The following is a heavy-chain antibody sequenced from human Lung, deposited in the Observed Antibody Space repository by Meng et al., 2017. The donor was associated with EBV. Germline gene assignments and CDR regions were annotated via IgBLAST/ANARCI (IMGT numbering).Heavy chain of an antibody. J-gene: IGHJ2*01. Sequence: VQLRQSGPELVKPSQTLSLSCVISGDSVSSSSAAWTWIRPSPSRGLEWLGRTYYRSKWYNDYAVFVKSRITINPDTSKNQFSLQLNSVTTEDTAVYYCARGATSVFDLWGRGTLVTVSS. CDR1: GDSVSSSSAA. V-gene: IGHV6-1*01. CDR3: ARGATSVFDL. CDR2: TYYRSKWYN.